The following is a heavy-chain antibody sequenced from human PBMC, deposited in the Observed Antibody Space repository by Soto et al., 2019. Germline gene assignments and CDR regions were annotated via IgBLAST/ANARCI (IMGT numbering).Heavy chain of an antibody. V-gene: IGHV3-7*01. Sequence: PGGSLRLSCAASGFTFSSYWMSWVRQAPGKGLEWVANIKRDGSEKYYVDSVRGRFTISRDNAKNSLYLQMNSLRAEDTAVYYCARVEGLGYCSSTSCHRHYYYYYMDVWGKGTTVTVSS. CDR3: ARVEGLGYCSSTSCHRHYYYYYMDV. CDR2: IKRDGSEK. J-gene: IGHJ6*03. D-gene: IGHD2-2*01. CDR1: GFTFSSYW.